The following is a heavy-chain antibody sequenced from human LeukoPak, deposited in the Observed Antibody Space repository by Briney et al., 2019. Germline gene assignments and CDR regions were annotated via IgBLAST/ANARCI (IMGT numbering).Heavy chain of an antibody. Sequence: GASVKVSCKASGGTFSSYAISWVRQAPGQGLEWMGWINPDTGGTVYAQKFQGRVTMTRDTSIDTAYMELRSLRSDDTAVYYCARGECSGGSCYRVDPWGQGTLVTVSS. CDR1: GGTFSSYA. CDR2: INPDTGGT. V-gene: IGHV1-2*02. D-gene: IGHD2-15*01. CDR3: ARGECSGGSCYRVDP. J-gene: IGHJ5*02.